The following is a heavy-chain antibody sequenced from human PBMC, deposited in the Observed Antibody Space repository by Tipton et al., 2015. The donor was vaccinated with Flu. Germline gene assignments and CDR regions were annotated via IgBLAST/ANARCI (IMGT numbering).Heavy chain of an antibody. Sequence: TLSLTCAVSGYSINSGYFWGWIRQPPGKGLEWIGSKYHSGTTYYNPSLKSRVTISVDTSKNQFSLKLSSVTAADTAVYYCARDQGFGDGLTYDYYAMGVWGQGTTVTVSS. D-gene: IGHD3-10*01. CDR1: GYSINSGYF. CDR3: ARDQGFGDGLTYDYYAMGV. CDR2: KYHSGTT. V-gene: IGHV4-38-2*02. J-gene: IGHJ6*02.